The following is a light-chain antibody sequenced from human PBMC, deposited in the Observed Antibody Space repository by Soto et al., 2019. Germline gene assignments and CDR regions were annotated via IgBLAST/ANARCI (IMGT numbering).Light chain of an antibody. Sequence: QSVLTQPASVSGSPGQSITISCTGTNSDIGVYNYVSWFQQHPGKATKLLIYEVHDRPXGVSDRFSGSKSGNTASLTXSGXXPEDEADYYCSSYTATSTYVFGTGTKLTVL. J-gene: IGLJ1*01. CDR3: SSYTATSTYV. CDR1: NSDIGVYNY. V-gene: IGLV2-14*01. CDR2: EVH.